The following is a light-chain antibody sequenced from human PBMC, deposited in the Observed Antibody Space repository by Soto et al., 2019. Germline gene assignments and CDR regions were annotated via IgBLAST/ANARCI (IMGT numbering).Light chain of an antibody. Sequence: EILMTQSPCTLSLSPGERATLSCRASQSFSSSYLGWYQQKPGQAPRLLIYGASNRATGIPERFSGSGSGTEFTLTISRLEPEDFAVYYCQQYDSSPLTFGQGTKVEIK. CDR2: GAS. J-gene: IGKJ1*01. V-gene: IGKV3-20*01. CDR3: QQYDSSPLT. CDR1: QSFSSSY.